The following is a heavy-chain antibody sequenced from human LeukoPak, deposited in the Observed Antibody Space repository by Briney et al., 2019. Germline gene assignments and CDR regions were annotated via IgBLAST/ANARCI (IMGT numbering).Heavy chain of an antibody. D-gene: IGHD1-1*01. CDR2: VSYSGST. CDR1: GGSIRGDY. CDR3: ARKRGGTAYSWFDP. V-gene: IGHV4-59*01. J-gene: IGHJ5*02. Sequence: PSETLSLTCTVSGGSIRGDYWSWIRQPPGKALEWIGYVSYSGSTNYNPSLKSRVTISVDTSKNQFSLKLSSVTAADTAVYYCARKRGGTAYSWFDPWGQGTLVTVSS.